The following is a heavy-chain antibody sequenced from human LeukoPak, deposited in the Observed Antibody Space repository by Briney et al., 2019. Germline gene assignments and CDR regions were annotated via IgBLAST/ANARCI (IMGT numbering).Heavy chain of an antibody. Sequence: ASEKVSCKASGYTFTGYYMHWVRQAPGQRLEWMGWINAGNGNTKYSQKFQGRVTITRDTSASTAYMELSSLRSEDTAVYYCAREAAGQFGEFNYWGQGTLVTVSS. V-gene: IGHV1-3*01. D-gene: IGHD3-10*01. CDR3: AREAAGQFGEFNY. J-gene: IGHJ4*02. CDR2: INAGNGNT. CDR1: GYTFTGYY.